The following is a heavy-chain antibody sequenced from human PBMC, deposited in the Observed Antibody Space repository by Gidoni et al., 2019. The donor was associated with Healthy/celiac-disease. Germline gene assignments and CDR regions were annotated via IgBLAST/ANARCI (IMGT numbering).Heavy chain of an antibody. V-gene: IGHV1-58*02. Sequence: QMQLVQSGPEVKKPGTSVKVSCKASGCTLTSSAMQWVRQARGQRLEWIVWIVVASGNTNYAQKFQERVTITRDMSTSTAYMELSSLRSEDTAVYYCAATPWYDILCGYRFDYWGQGTLVTVSS. D-gene: IGHD3-9*01. CDR2: IVVASGNT. CDR1: GCTLTSSA. CDR3: AATPWYDILCGYRFDY. J-gene: IGHJ4*02.